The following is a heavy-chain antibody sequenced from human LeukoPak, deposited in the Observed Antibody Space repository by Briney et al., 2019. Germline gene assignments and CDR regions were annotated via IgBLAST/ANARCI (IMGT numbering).Heavy chain of an antibody. CDR2: IYYSGST. CDR3: ARVDGVFLWFGELSKSHWFDP. Sequence: SETLSLTCTVSGGSISSYYWSWIRQPPGKGLEWIGYIYYSGSTNYNPSLKSRVTISVDTSKNQFSLKLSSVTAADTAVYYCARVDGVFLWFGELSKSHWFDPWGQGTLVTVSS. D-gene: IGHD3-10*01. J-gene: IGHJ5*02. V-gene: IGHV4-59*01. CDR1: GGSISSYY.